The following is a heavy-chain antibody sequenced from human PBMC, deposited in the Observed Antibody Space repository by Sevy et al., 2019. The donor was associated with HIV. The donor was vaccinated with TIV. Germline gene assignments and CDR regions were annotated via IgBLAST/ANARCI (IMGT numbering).Heavy chain of an antibody. Sequence: GGSLRLSCAASGFTFSSYGMNWVRQAPGKGLEWVAIVSYDGSNKFYADSVKGRFTISRDNSKNTLYLQMNSLRTEDTAVYYCAKQIGSSGGDLYYYGMDVWGQGTTVTVSS. CDR2: VSYDGSNK. CDR1: GFTFSSYG. V-gene: IGHV3-30*18. J-gene: IGHJ6*02. D-gene: IGHD6-19*01. CDR3: AKQIGSSGGDLYYYGMDV.